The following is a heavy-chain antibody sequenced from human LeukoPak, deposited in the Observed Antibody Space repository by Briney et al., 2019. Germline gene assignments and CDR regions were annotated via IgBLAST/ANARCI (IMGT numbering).Heavy chain of an antibody. V-gene: IGHV4-31*11. D-gene: IGHD5-12*01. J-gene: IGHJ4*02. CDR2: IYYSGST. CDR3: ARDPGGYEIGNFDY. CDR1: GGSISSSGYY. Sequence: PSETLSLTCAVSGGSISSSGYYWSWIRQHPGKGLEWIGYIYYSGSTYYNPSLKSRVTISVDTSKNQFSLKLSSVTAADTAVYYCARDPGGYEIGNFDYWGQGTLVTVSS.